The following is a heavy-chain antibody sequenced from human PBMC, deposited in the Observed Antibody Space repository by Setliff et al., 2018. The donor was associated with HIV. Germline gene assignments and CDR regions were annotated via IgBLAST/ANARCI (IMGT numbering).Heavy chain of an antibody. Sequence: GGSLRLSCAASGITFSSYAMSWVRQAPGKGLEWVSSISSSSSYIYYADSVKGRFTISRDNAKNSLYLQMNSLRAEDTAVYYCAKDNNVWSGLYYYYYMDVWGKGTTVTVSS. D-gene: IGHD3-3*01. CDR3: AKDNNVWSGLYYYYYMDV. V-gene: IGHV3-21*04. CDR1: GITFSSYA. CDR2: ISSSSSYI. J-gene: IGHJ6*03.